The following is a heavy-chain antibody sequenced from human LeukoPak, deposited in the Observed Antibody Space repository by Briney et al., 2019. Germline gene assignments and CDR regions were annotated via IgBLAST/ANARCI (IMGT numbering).Heavy chain of an antibody. J-gene: IGHJ6*02. CDR3: ARDLGYSSGYHYYYYGMDV. V-gene: IGHV3-7*03. D-gene: IGHD6-19*01. CDR2: IKQDGSEK. CDR1: GFTFSSYW. Sequence: PGGSLRLSCAASGFTFSSYWMSWVRQAPGKGLEWVANIKQDGSEKYYVDSVKGRFTISRDNAKNSLYLQMNSLRAEDTAVYYCARDLGYSSGYHYYYYGMDVWGQGTTVTVSS.